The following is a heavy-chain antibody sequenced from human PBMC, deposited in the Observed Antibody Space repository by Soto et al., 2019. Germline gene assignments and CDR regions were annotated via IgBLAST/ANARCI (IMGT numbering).Heavy chain of an antibody. D-gene: IGHD3-3*01. CDR1: GGTFSSYA. CDR2: IIPIFGTA. J-gene: IGHJ6*02. Sequence: AASVKVSCKASGGTFSSYAISWVRQAPGQGLEWMGGIIPIFGTANYAQKFQGRVTITADESTSTAYMELSSLRSEDTAVYYCARGSLTIFGVVTYYGMDVWGQGTTVTVSS. CDR3: ARGSLTIFGVVTYYGMDV. V-gene: IGHV1-69*13.